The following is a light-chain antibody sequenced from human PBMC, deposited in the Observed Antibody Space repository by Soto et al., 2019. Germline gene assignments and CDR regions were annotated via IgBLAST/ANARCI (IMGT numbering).Light chain of an antibody. V-gene: IGKV3D-15*01. J-gene: IGKJ1*01. CDR1: QSVSSN. CDR2: GAS. CDR3: QQYNNWPRT. Sequence: EIVMTQSPGTLSVSPGERATLSCRASQSVSSNLAWHQQRPGQAPRLLIYGASTRATGVPARFSGGGSGTEFTLTISSLQSEDFAVYYCQQYNNWPRTFGQGTKVDIK.